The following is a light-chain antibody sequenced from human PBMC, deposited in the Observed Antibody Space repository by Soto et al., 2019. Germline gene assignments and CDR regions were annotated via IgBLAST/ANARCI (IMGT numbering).Light chain of an antibody. V-gene: IGKV3-20*01. CDR1: QSVSSNY. J-gene: IGKJ2*01. CDR3: QHYCSSSYT. Sequence: ETVLTQSPGTLSLSPGERATLSCRASQSVSSNYLAWYQQKPGQAPRLLIYGASSRATGIPDRFSGSGSGTDFTLTISRLEPEDFAVYYCQHYCSSSYTFGQGTKLEIK. CDR2: GAS.